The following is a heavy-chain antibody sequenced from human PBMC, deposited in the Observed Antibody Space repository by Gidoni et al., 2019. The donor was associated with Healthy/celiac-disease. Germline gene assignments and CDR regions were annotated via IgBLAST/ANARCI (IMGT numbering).Heavy chain of an antibody. V-gene: IGHV3-23*01. CDR1: GFTFCSYA. D-gene: IGHD4-17*01. Sequence: EVQLLESGGGLVQPGGSLRLSCAASGFTFCSYAMSWVRQAPGKGLEWVSAMSGRGGSTYYADSVKGRFTISRDNSKNTLYLQMNSLRAEDTAVYYCAKERAYGDGPNWFDPWGQGTLVTVSS. CDR2: MSGRGGST. CDR3: AKERAYGDGPNWFDP. J-gene: IGHJ5*02.